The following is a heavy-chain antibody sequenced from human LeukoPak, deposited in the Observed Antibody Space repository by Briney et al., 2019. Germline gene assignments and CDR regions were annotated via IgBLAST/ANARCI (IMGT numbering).Heavy chain of an antibody. CDR3: ARLPNIVVVPAAIEGVGDY. V-gene: IGHV3-21*01. Sequence: GGSLRLSCAASGFTFSSYSMNWVRQAPGKGLEWVSSISSSSSYIYYADSVKGRFTISRDNAKNSLYLQMNSLRAEDTAVYYCARLPNIVVVPAAIEGVGDYWGQRTLVTVSS. J-gene: IGHJ4*02. CDR1: GFTFSSYS. D-gene: IGHD2-2*02. CDR2: ISSSSSYI.